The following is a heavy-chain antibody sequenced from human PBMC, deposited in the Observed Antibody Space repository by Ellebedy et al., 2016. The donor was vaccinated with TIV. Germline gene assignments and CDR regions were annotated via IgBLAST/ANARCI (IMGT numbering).Heavy chain of an antibody. J-gene: IGHJ4*02. CDR3: ARDYVYCSSASCYAADVPDY. D-gene: IGHD2-2*01. CDR2: ISYDGSNK. CDR1: GFTFSSYA. Sequence: PGGSLRLSCAASGFTFSSYAMHWVRQAPGKGLEWVAVISYDGSNKYYADSVRGRFTISRDNSKNTLYLQMNSLRAEDTAVYYCARDYVYCSSASCYAADVPDYWGQGTLVTVSS. V-gene: IGHV3-30*01.